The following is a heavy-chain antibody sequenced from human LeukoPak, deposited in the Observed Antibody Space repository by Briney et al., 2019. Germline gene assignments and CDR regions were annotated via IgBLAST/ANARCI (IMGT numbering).Heavy chain of an antibody. CDR2: IYYSGNP. Sequence: SDTLSLTCTVSGGSFRSYYWTWLRQTPGKGLEWIGHIYYSGNPTYNPSLKSRFTISVDTSKNQFSLKLSSVTAADTALYYCAREVDFWSGYLQPRFDYWGQGTLVTVSS. J-gene: IGHJ4*02. V-gene: IGHV4-59*01. D-gene: IGHD3-3*01. CDR1: GGSFRSYY. CDR3: AREVDFWSGYLQPRFDY.